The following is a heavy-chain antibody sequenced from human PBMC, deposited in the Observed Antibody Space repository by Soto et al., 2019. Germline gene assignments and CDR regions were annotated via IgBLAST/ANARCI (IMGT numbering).Heavy chain of an antibody. J-gene: IGHJ4*02. Sequence: GGSLRLSCAASGFTVSSNHMSWVRQAPGKGLEWVSVIYSGGSTYYADSVKGRFTISRDNSKNTLYLQMNSLRAEDTAVYYCARDGRYYYDSSGSDYWGQGTLVTV. CDR3: ARDGRYYYDSSGSDY. CDR2: IYSGGST. D-gene: IGHD3-22*01. V-gene: IGHV3-53*01. CDR1: GFTVSSNH.